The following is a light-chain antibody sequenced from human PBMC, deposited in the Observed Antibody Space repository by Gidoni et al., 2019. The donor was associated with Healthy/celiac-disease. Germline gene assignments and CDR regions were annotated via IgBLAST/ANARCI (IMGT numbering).Light chain of an antibody. CDR3: SSYTSSSRV. J-gene: IGLJ2*01. Sequence: QSALTQPASVSGSPGQSITISCTGTSSDVGGYNYVSWYQQHPGKAPKLMIHEVSNRPSGVSKRFSGSKSGNTASLTISGLQAEDEADYYCSSYTSSSRVFGGGTKLTV. CDR1: SSDVGGYNY. V-gene: IGLV2-14*01. CDR2: EVS.